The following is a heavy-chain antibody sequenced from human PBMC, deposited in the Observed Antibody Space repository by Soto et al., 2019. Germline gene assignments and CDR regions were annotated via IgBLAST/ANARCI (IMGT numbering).Heavy chain of an antibody. CDR3: ARGLPYDSGPESTWFDS. CDR1: GGASMGYY. D-gene: IGHD3-10*01. J-gene: IGHJ5*01. V-gene: IGHV4-59*01. Sequence: SRSLTGTVSGGASMGYYWSGVRQPPGKGLEWIGDIYHSGSTSYNPSFKSRLTISIDTSKNQFSLKLSSVTAADTAVYYFARGLPYDSGPESTWFDSRRQGTLVTVSS. CDR2: IYHSGST.